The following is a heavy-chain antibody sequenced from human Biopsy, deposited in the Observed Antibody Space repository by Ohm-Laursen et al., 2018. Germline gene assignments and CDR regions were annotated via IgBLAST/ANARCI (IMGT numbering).Heavy chain of an antibody. CDR2: INHSGRT. Sequence: SDTLSLTWAVYGDSFNGYYWSWIRQTPGKGLEWIGEINHSGRTNYNPSLKSRVTISVGTSKGQFSLKARSVTAADTAVYYCVRGVDYYDPYHYYALDVWGQGTTVTVSS. CDR1: GDSFNGYY. J-gene: IGHJ6*02. V-gene: IGHV4-34*01. CDR3: VRGVDYYDPYHYYALDV. D-gene: IGHD3-22*01.